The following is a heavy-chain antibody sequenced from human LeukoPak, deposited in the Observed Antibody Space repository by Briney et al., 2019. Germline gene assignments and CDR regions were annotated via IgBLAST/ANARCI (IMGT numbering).Heavy chain of an antibody. CDR1: GYTFTGYY. Sequence: ASVKVSCTASGYTFTGYYMHWVRQAPGQGLEWMGWINPNSGGTNYAQKFQGRVTMTRDTSISTAYMELSRLRSDDTAVYYCARGGYGVEHNWFDPWGQGTLVTVSS. J-gene: IGHJ5*02. CDR2: INPNSGGT. CDR3: ARGGYGVEHNWFDP. D-gene: IGHD4-17*01. V-gene: IGHV1-2*02.